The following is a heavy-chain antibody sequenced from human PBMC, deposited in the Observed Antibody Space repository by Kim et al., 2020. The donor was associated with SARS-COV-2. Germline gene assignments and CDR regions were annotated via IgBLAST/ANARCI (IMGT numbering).Heavy chain of an antibody. D-gene: IGHD3-16*02. Sequence: GGSLRLSCAASGFIFDDYAMTWVRQFPGMGLQWVSGITAGGGTTFYADSVEGRFTISRDNSRNLLFLQMNSLTAEDTAVYFCAKVPSSVWGKYRTHIFDYWGRGALVTVSS. J-gene: IGHJ4*02. CDR1: GFIFDDYA. CDR2: ITAGGGTT. CDR3: AKVPSSVWGKYRTHIFDY. V-gene: IGHV3-23*01.